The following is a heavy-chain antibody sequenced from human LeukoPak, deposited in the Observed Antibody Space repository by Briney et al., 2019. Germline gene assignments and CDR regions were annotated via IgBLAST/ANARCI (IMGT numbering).Heavy chain of an antibody. CDR2: ISSSSSYT. D-gene: IGHD4-17*01. CDR3: ARDSRLDGDYEYYFYYGMDV. J-gene: IGHJ6*04. Sequence: GGSLRLSCAASEFTFSDYYMNWIRQAPGKGLEWVSYISSSSSYTKYADSVKGRFTISRDNAKNSLYLQMNSPRAEDTAVYYCARDSRLDGDYEYYFYYGMDVWGKGTTVTVSS. V-gene: IGHV3-11*06. CDR1: EFTFSDYY.